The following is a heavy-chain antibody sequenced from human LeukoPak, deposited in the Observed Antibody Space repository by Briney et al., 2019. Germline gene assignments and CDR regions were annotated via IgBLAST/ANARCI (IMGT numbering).Heavy chain of an antibody. Sequence: VSVKVSCKASGYTFTGYYMHWVRQAPGQGLEWMGWINPNSGGTNYAQKFQGRVTMTRDTSISTAYMELSRLRSDDTAVYYCASVGATTDYYYYGMDVWGQGTTVTVSS. D-gene: IGHD1-26*01. V-gene: IGHV1-2*02. CDR1: GYTFTGYY. CDR2: INPNSGGT. J-gene: IGHJ6*02. CDR3: ASVGATTDYYYYGMDV.